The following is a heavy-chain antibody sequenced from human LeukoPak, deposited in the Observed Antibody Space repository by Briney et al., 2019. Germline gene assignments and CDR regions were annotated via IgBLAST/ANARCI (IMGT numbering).Heavy chain of an antibody. J-gene: IGHJ6*03. Sequence: ASVKVSCKASGYTFTSCYMHCVPQAPGQGLEWMGIINPSGCSTSYAQKFQGRVTMTRDTSTSTAYMELSSLRSEDTAVYYCASSSTVAGLRHYYYYMDVWGKGTTVTISS. D-gene: IGHD6-19*01. CDR1: GYTFTSCY. V-gene: IGHV1-46*01. CDR3: ASSSTVAGLRHYYYYMDV. CDR2: INPSGCST.